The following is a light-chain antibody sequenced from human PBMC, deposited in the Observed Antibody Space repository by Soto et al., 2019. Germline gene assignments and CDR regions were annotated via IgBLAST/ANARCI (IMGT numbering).Light chain of an antibody. CDR2: EVT. CDR3: SSYAGSNNVI. Sequence: QSALTQPPSASRSPGQSVAISCSGTSSDVGGYNYVSWYQQHPGKAPKLMLYEVTKRPSGVPDRFSGSKSGNTASLTVSGLQAEDEADYYCSSYAGSNNVIFGGGTKLTVL. J-gene: IGLJ2*01. CDR1: SSDVGGYNY. V-gene: IGLV2-8*02.